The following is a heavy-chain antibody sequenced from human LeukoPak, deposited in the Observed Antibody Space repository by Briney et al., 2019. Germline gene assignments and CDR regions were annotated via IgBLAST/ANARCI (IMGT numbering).Heavy chain of an antibody. CDR1: GFTFNNYG. CDR2: IRYNGNNQ. D-gene: IGHD1-26*01. Sequence: GGSLRLSCAASGFTFNNYGMHWVRQAPGKGLEWVAFIRYNGNNQYYADSVKGRFTISRDNSKNTLYLQMNSLRAEDTAVYYCAKSMGATLFDYWGQGTLVTVSS. J-gene: IGHJ4*02. V-gene: IGHV3-30*02. CDR3: AKSMGATLFDY.